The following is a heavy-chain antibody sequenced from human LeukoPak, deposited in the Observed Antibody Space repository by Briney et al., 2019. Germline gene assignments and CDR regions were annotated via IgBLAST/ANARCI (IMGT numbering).Heavy chain of an antibody. CDR3: AKDPGYCTNGVCYTGGYFDY. Sequence: GGSLRLSCAASGFTFSSYAMSWVRQAPGKGLEWVSAISGSGGSTYYADSVKGRFTIFRDNSKNTLYLQMNSLRAEDTAVYYCAKDPGYCTNGVCYTGGYFDYWGQGTLVTVSS. V-gene: IGHV3-23*01. D-gene: IGHD2-8*01. J-gene: IGHJ4*02. CDR2: ISGSGGST. CDR1: GFTFSSYA.